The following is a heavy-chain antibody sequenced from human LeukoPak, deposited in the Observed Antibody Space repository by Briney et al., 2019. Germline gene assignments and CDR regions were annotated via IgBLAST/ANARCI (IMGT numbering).Heavy chain of an antibody. V-gene: IGHV1-2*06. CDR2: INPNSGGT. Sequence: ASVKVSCKASGYTFTGYYMHWVRQAPGQGLEWMGRINPNSGGTNYAQKFQGRVTMTRDTSISTAYMELSSLRSEDTAVYYCARGLGKQNYYFDYWGQGTLVTVSS. CDR3: ARGLGKQNYYFDY. D-gene: IGHD6-19*01. CDR1: GYTFTGYY. J-gene: IGHJ4*02.